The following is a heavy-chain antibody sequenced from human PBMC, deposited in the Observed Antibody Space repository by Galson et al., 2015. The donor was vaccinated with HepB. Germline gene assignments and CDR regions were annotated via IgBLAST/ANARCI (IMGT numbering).Heavy chain of an antibody. J-gene: IGHJ6*02. V-gene: IGHV1-8*01. Sequence: SVKVSCKASGYTFTSYDINWVRQATGQGLEWMGWMNPNSGNTGYAQKFQGRVTMTRNTSISTAYMELSSLRSEDTAVYYCARGGYGYSSYYYYGMDVWGQGTTVTVSS. D-gene: IGHD6-13*01. CDR1: GYTFTSYD. CDR3: ARGGYGYSSYYYYGMDV. CDR2: MNPNSGNT.